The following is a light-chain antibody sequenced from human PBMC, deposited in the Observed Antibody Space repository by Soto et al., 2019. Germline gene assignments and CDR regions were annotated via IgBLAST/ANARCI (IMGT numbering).Light chain of an antibody. V-gene: IGLV2-8*01. CDR3: TPYAGTLCV. J-gene: IGLJ1*01. CDR1: SSDVGGYNY. Sequence: QSALTQPPSASGSPGQSVTISCTGTSSDVGGYNYVSWYQQHPGKAPKLMIYEVSKRPSGVPDRFSGSKSGNTASLTVSGPKAEDEADYYCTPYAGTLCVFGPGTNLPVL. CDR2: EVS.